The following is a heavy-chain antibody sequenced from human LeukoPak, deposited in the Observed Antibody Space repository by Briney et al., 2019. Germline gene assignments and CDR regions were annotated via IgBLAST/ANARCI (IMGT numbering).Heavy chain of an antibody. CDR2: IYTSGST. CDR3: ARGWVTAAGTGKAWFDP. CDR1: GHSISSYY. Sequence: SETQSLTCTVSGHSISSYYGSWTRHPAGEGLEWIGRIYTSGSTNYNPSSTGRVPMSVATSKNQFSLKLSSVNAADTAVYYCARGWVTAAGTGKAWFDPWGQGTLVTVSS. V-gene: IGHV4-4*07. D-gene: IGHD6-13*01. J-gene: IGHJ5*02.